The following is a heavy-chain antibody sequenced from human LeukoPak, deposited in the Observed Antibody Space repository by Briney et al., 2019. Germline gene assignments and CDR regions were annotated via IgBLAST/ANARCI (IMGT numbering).Heavy chain of an antibody. CDR1: GFSFSSYA. CDR3: ARSQGPYDY. Sequence: GGSLRLSCAASGFSFSSYAMSWVRQAPGKGLEWVSGISGSDGSTYYADSVKGRFTISRDNAKNTLYLQLNSLRAEDTAIYYCARSQGPYDYWGQGTLVTVSS. CDR2: ISGSDGST. V-gene: IGHV3-23*01. J-gene: IGHJ4*02.